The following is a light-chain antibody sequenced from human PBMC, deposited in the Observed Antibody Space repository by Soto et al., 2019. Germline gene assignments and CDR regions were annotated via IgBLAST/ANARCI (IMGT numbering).Light chain of an antibody. J-gene: IGKJ1*01. Sequence: DIQMTQSPSTLSASVGDRVSITCRASQSISRQLAWYQQKPGKAPNLLIYQASNLETGVPSRFTGSGSGTEFTLTISSLQPYYLATYYCLQYQSYWTFGQGTKVEVK. CDR3: LQYQSYWT. V-gene: IGKV1-5*03. CDR1: QSISRQ. CDR2: QAS.